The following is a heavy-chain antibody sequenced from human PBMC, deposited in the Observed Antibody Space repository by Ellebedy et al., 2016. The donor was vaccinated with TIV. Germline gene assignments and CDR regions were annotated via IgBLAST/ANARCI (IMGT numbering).Heavy chain of an antibody. CDR1: GFTFSYYW. V-gene: IGHV3-7*01. D-gene: IGHD1-1*01. J-gene: IGHJ4*02. CDR2: IEQHGSEK. Sequence: PGGSLRLSCTASGFTFSYYWMSWVRQAPGKGLEWVANIEQHGSEKDYVDSVKGRFTISRDDAKNSLYLQMNSLRDEDTAVYYCARDPGSAWYFDYWGQGTLVTVSS. CDR3: ARDPGSAWYFDY.